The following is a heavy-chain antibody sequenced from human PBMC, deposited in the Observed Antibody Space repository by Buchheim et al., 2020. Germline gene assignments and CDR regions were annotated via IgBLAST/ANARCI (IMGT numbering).Heavy chain of an antibody. CDR1: GGSISSSSYY. Sequence: QLQLQESGPGLVKPSETLSLTCTVSGGSISSSSYYWGWIRQPPGKGLEWIGSIYYSGSTYYNPSLKSRVTISVDTSKNQFSLKLSSVTAADTAVYYCARLRGRAARGFNFDYWGQGTL. V-gene: IGHV4-39*01. CDR3: ARLRGRAARGFNFDY. CDR2: IYYSGST. J-gene: IGHJ4*02. D-gene: IGHD6-6*01.